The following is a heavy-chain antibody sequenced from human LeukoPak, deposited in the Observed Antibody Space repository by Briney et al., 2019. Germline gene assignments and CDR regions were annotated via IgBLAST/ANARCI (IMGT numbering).Heavy chain of an antibody. CDR1: GGSISSYY. D-gene: IGHD6-13*01. Sequence: SETLSLTCTVSGGSISSYYLSWIRQPPGKGLEWIGYIYYSGSTNYNPSLKSRVTVSVDTSKNQFSLKLSSVTAADTAVYYCARGKKQLIDYWGQGTLVTVSS. CDR3: ARGKKQLIDY. V-gene: IGHV4-59*01. J-gene: IGHJ4*02. CDR2: IYYSGST.